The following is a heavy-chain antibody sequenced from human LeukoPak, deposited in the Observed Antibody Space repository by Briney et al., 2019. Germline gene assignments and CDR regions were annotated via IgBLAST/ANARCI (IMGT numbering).Heavy chain of an antibody. V-gene: IGHV1-8*01. CDR3: AREWTAGSGMDV. CDR2: MNPNSGNT. CDR1: GYTFTSYD. J-gene: IGHJ6*02. D-gene: IGHD2-8*01. Sequence: GASVKVSCKASGYTFTSYDINWVRQATGQGLEWMGWMNPNSGNTGYAQKFQGRVTMIRNTSISTAYMELSSLRSEDTAVYYCAREWTAGSGMDVWGQGTTVTVSS.